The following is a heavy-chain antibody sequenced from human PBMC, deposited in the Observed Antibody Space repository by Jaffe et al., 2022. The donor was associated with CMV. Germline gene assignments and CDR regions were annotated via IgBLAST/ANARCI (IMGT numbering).Heavy chain of an antibody. CDR2: ISGSGGST. J-gene: IGHJ4*02. Sequence: EVQLLESGGGLVQPGGSLRLSCAASGFTFSSYAMSWVRQAPGKGLEWVSAISGSGGSTYYADSVKGRFTISRDNSKNTLYLQMNSLRAEDTAVYYCAKGSPIVGATSEWGFDYWGQGTLVTVSS. CDR1: GFTFSSYA. CDR3: AKGSPIVGATSEWGFDY. V-gene: IGHV3-23*01. D-gene: IGHD1-26*01.